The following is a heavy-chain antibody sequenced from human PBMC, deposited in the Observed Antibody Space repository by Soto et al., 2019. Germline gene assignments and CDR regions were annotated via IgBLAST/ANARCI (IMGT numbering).Heavy chain of an antibody. CDR1: GGSISSYY. J-gene: IGHJ4*02. CDR3: ARHPGYYDILTGYSTYYFDY. D-gene: IGHD3-9*01. CDR2: IYYRGNT. Sequence: PSETLSLTCTVSGGSISSYYWSWIRQPPGKGLEWIGYIYYRGNTNYNPSLKSRVTISLDTSKNQFSLKLSSVTAADTAVYYCARHPGYYDILTGYSTYYFDYWGQGILVTV. V-gene: IGHV4-59*08.